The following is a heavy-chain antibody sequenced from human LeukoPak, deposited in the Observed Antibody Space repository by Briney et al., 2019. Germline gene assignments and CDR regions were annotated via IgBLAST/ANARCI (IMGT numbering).Heavy chain of an antibody. CDR2: IYYSGST. J-gene: IGHJ6*03. CDR1: GRSISSYY. CDR3: ARDGRGYDILTGSHYYYMDV. Sequence: SETLSLTCTVSGRSISSYYWSWIRQPPGKGLEWIWYIYYSGSTNSNPSLKSRVTISVDTSKNRFSLKLSSVTAADTAVYYCARDGRGYDILTGSHYYYMDVWGKGTTVTVSS. V-gene: IGHV4-59*01. D-gene: IGHD3-9*01.